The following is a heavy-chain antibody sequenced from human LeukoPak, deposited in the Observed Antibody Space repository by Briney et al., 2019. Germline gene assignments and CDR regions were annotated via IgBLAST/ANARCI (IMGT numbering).Heavy chain of an antibody. V-gene: IGHV4-38-2*02. CDR1: GYSISSGYY. J-gene: IGHJ5*02. CDR2: IYHSGST. D-gene: IGHD6-6*01. CDR3: ARRSSSSDWFDP. Sequence: PSETLSLTCTVSGYSISSGYYWGWIRQPPGKGLEWIGSIYHSGSTYYNPSLKSRVTISVDTSKNQFSLKLSSVTAADTAVYYCARRSSSSDWFDPWGQGTLVTVSS.